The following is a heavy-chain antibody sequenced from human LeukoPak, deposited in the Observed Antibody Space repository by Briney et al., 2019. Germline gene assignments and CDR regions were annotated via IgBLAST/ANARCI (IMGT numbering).Heavy chain of an antibody. D-gene: IGHD6-19*01. CDR3: AKDSSGWPFDY. V-gene: IGHV3-23*01. CDR2: ISGSGGNT. J-gene: IGHJ4*02. Sequence: GGSLRLSCAASGFTFSNFAMSWVHQAPGKGLEWVSAISGSGGNTYYADSVKGRFTISRDNSKNTLYLQMNSLRAEDTAVYYCAKDSSGWPFDYWGQGTLVTVSS. CDR1: GFTFSNFA.